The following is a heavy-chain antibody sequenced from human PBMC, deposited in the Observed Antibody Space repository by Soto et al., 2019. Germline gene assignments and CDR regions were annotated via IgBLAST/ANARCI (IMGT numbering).Heavy chain of an antibody. V-gene: IGHV3-53*04. J-gene: IGHJ5*02. CDR2: IYSGGST. CDR3: ARGRDCGGDCPNWFDP. D-gene: IGHD2-21*02. CDR1: GFTVSSNY. Sequence: EVQLVESGGGLVQPGGSLRLSCAASGFTVSSNYMSWVRQAQGKGLEWVSVIYSGGSTYYADSVKGRFTISRHNSQNTLYLQMNSLRAEDTAVYYCARGRDCGGDCPNWFDPWGQGTLVTVSS.